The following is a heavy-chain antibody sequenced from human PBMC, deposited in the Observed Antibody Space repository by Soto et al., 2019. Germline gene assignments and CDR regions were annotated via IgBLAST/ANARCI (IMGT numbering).Heavy chain of an antibody. CDR3: AHRLASPYYYDSRGSSFDY. J-gene: IGHJ4*02. CDR2: IYWDDDK. CDR1: GFSLITTGVA. D-gene: IGHD3-22*01. Sequence: QITLKESGPTLVKPTQTLTLTCTVSGFSLITTGVAVGWIRQPPGKALEWLTLIYWDDDKRYSPSLKSRLTITKDTSKTQVVLTMTNMDPVDTATYYCAHRLASPYYYDSRGSSFDYWGQGTLVTVSS. V-gene: IGHV2-5*02.